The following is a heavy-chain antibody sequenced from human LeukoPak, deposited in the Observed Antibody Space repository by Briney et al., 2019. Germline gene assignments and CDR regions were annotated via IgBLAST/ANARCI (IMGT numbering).Heavy chain of an antibody. CDR3: AKVTGLSRYYCIDW. V-gene: IGHV3-30*02. Sequence: PGGSLRLSCAASGFTFSSYGLHWVRQAPGKGLEWVAFIHYDGSNKYYADSVKGRFTVSRDNSKNTLYLHMNSLRTENTAVYHCAKVTGLSRYYCIDWWGQGTLVTVSS. CDR1: GFTFSSYG. CDR2: IHYDGSNK. D-gene: IGHD3-10*01. J-gene: IGHJ4*02.